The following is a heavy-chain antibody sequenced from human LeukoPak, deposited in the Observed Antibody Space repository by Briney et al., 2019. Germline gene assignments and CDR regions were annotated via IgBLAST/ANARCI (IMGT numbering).Heavy chain of an antibody. CDR1: GGSISSSSYY. J-gene: IGHJ4*02. D-gene: IGHD3-22*01. CDR3: ASPYYDSSGYYYHY. Sequence: SETLSLTCTVSGGSISSSSYYWSWIRQPPGKGLEWIGEINHSGSTNYNPSLKSRVTISVDTSKNQFSLKLSSVTAADTAVYYCASPYYDSSGYYYHYWGQGTLVTVSS. CDR2: INHSGST. V-gene: IGHV4-39*07.